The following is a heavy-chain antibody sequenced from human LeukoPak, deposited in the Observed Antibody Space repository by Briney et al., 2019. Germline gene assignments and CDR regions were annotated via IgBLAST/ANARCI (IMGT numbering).Heavy chain of an antibody. CDR1: GFTFSSYS. CDR3: AKDHCSSTSCYVIGY. J-gene: IGHJ4*02. V-gene: IGHV3-21*01. CDR2: ISSSSSYI. D-gene: IGHD2-2*01. Sequence: PGGSLRLSCAASGFTFSSYSMNWVRQAPGKGLEWVSSISSSSSYIYYADSVKGRFTISRDNAKNSLYLQMNSLRAEDTAVYYCAKDHCSSTSCYVIGYWGQGTLVTVSS.